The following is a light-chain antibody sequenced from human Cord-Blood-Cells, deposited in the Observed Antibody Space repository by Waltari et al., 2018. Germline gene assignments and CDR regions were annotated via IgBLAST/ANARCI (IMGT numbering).Light chain of an antibody. Sequence: SYELTQPPSVSVSPGQTARITCSGDALPKQYAYWYQQKPGQAPVLVIYKDSERPSGIPGRFSGSSSGTTVPLTISGVQAEDEADYYCQSADSSGTYPVFGGGTKLTVL. CDR2: KDS. CDR3: QSADSSGTYPV. V-gene: IGLV3-25*03. CDR1: ALPKQY. J-gene: IGLJ3*02.